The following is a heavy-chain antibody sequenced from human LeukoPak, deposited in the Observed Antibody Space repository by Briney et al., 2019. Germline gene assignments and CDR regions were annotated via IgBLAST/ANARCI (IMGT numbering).Heavy chain of an antibody. Sequence: GGSLRLSCAASGFTFSSYAMSWVRQAPGKGLEWVSAISGSGGSTYYADSVKGRFTISRDNSKNTLYLQMNSLRAEDTAVYYCAKDRGVLRYFDWAGAPRTCFDYWGQGTLVTVSS. CDR1: GFTFSSYA. CDR2: ISGSGGST. J-gene: IGHJ4*02. D-gene: IGHD3-9*01. CDR3: AKDRGVLRYFDWAGAPRTCFDY. V-gene: IGHV3-23*01.